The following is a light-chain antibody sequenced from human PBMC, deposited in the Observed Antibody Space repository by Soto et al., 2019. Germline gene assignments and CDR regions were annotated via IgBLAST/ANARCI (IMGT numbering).Light chain of an antibody. V-gene: IGKV3-20*01. CDR2: DAS. CDR1: QSVSRNY. CDR3: QQYGSSPRT. Sequence: EIVLTQSPGTLSLSPGERATLSCRASQSVSRNYLAWYQQKPGQAPKLLIYDASSGATGIPDRFSGSGSGTDFTLTISRLEPEDFAVYYCQQYGSSPRTFGQGTKVDIK. J-gene: IGKJ1*01.